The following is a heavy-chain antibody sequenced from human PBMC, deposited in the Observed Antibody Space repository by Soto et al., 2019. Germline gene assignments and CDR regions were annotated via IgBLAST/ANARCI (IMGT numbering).Heavy chain of an antibody. J-gene: IGHJ4*02. D-gene: IGHD3-3*01. CDR3: ARCNGIDFWSGYYSI. V-gene: IGHV1-2*02. CDR2: INPNSGGT. CDR1: GYTFTGYY. Sequence: ASVKVSCKASGYTFTGYYMHWVRQAPGQGLEWMGWINPNSGGTNYAQKFQGRVTMTRDTSISTAYMELSRLRSDDTAVYYCARCNGIDFWSGYYSIWGQGTLVTFSS.